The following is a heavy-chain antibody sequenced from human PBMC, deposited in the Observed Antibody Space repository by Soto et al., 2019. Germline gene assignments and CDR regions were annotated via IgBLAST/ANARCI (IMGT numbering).Heavy chain of an antibody. CDR1: GFTFSSYA. CDR2: VSGSGGST. J-gene: IGHJ3*02. V-gene: IGHV3-23*01. CDR3: ANNKRITMVGGVHDAFDI. Sequence: GGSLRLSCAASGFTFSSYAMSWVRQAPGKGLEWVSAVSGSGGSTYYADSVKGRFTISRDNSKNTLYLQMNSLRAEDTAVYYCANNKRITMVGGVHDAFDIWGQGTMVTVSS. D-gene: IGHD3-10*01.